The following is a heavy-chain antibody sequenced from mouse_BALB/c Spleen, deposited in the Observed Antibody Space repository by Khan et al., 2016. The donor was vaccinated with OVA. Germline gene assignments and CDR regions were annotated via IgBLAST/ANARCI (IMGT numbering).Heavy chain of an antibody. J-gene: IGHJ3*01. CDR2: IDPENDNI. CDR3: ARSGYEAWFPY. V-gene: IGHV14-1*02. CDR1: GFNIKDYY. Sequence: VQLQQSGAELVRPGALVKLSCKASGFNIKDYYMHWVKQRPEQGLEWIGWIDPENDNIIYDPKFQGKASITADTSSTTAYLQLRSLTSEDTAVYYWARSGYEAWFPYWGQGTLVTVSA. D-gene: IGHD3-1*01.